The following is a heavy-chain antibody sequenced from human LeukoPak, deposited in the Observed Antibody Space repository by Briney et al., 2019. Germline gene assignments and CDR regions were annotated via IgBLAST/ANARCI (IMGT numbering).Heavy chain of an antibody. CDR3: ASDSVIDSSGSGY. CDR2: ISYDGSNK. D-gene: IGHD3-22*01. J-gene: IGHJ4*02. Sequence: GGSLRLSCAASGFTFSSYAMHWVRQAPGKGLEWVAVISYDGSNKYYADSVKGRFTISRDNSKNTLYLQMNSLKAEDTAVYYCASDSVIDSSGSGYWGQGTLVTVSS. CDR1: GFTFSSYA. V-gene: IGHV3-30-3*01.